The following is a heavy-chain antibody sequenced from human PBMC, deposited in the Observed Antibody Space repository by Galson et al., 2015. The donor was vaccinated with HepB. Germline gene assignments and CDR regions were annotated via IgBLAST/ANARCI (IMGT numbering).Heavy chain of an antibody. D-gene: IGHD3-10*01. V-gene: IGHV3-11*06. CDR3: ARVLGAQSNWFDP. CDR1: GFTFSDYY. CDR2: ISSSSSYT. J-gene: IGHJ5*02. Sequence: SLRLSCAASGFTFSDYYMSWIRQAPGKGLEWVSYISSSSSYTNYADSVKGRFTISRDNAKNSLYLQMNSLRAEDTAVYYCARVLGAQSNWFDPWGQGTLVTVSS.